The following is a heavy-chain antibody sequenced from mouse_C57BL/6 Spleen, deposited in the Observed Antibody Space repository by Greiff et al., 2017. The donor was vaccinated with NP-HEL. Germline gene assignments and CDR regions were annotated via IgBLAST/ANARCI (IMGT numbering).Heavy chain of an antibody. CDR3: ARVGYYYGSRRYFDV. CDR2: ISYDGSN. Sequence: EVQLQESGPGLVKPSQSLSLTCSVTGYSITSGYYWNWIRQFPGNKLEWMGYISYDGSNNYNPSLKNRISITRDTSKNQFFLKLNSVTTEDTATYYCARVGYYYGSRRYFDVWGTGTTVTVSS. D-gene: IGHD1-1*01. CDR1: GYSITSGYY. V-gene: IGHV3-6*01. J-gene: IGHJ1*03.